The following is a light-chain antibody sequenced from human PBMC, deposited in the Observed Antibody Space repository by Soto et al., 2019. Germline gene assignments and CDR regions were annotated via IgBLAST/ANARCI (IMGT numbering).Light chain of an antibody. CDR2: EVT. J-gene: IGLJ1*01. CDR1: SSDVGGYNY. V-gene: IGLV2-8*01. Sequence: QSALTQPPSASGSPGQSVTISCTGTSSDVGGYNYVSWYQQHPGKAPKLMIYEVTKRPSGVPDRFPGSKSGNTASLTVSGVQAEDEAVYCCSSYAGGYNEVFGTGTKLTVL. CDR3: SSYAGGYNEV.